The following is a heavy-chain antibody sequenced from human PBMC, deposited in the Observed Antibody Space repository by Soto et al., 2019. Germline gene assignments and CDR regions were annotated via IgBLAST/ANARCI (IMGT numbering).Heavy chain of an antibody. CDR1: GGSISSYY. CDR3: ARQGTTGTTLVFDP. V-gene: IGHV4-59*08. J-gene: IGHJ5*02. CDR2: IYYSGST. Sequence: SETLSLTCTVSGGSISSYYWSWIRQPPGKGLEWIGYIYYSGSTNYNPSLKSRVTISVDTSKNQFSLKLSSVTAADTAVYYCARQGTTGTTLVFDPWGQGTLVTVS. D-gene: IGHD1-1*01.